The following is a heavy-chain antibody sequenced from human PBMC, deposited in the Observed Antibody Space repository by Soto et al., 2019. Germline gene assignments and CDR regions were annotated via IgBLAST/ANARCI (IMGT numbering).Heavy chain of an antibody. Sequence: GASQKISCKGSGYSFTSSWIGWVRQMPGKGLECMWIIYPSHSDTRYSPSFQGQVTISADKSISTAYLQWSSLKASDTAMYYCARPPWNRDLDHAFDIWGQGTMVTVSS. V-gene: IGHV5-51*01. CDR3: ARPPWNRDLDHAFDI. CDR2: IYPSHSDT. CDR1: GYSFTSSW. J-gene: IGHJ3*02. D-gene: IGHD1-1*01.